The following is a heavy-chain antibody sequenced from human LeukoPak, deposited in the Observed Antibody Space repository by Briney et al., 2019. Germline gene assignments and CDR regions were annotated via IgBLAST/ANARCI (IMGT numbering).Heavy chain of an antibody. V-gene: IGHV4-39*01. J-gene: IGHJ4*02. D-gene: IGHD3-16*02. Sequence: SETLSLTCTVSGGSISGSSYYWGWIRQPPGKGLEWLVSIYYSGSTYYNPSLKSRVTISVDTSKNQFSLKLSSVTAADTAVYYCARTYDYVWGSYRYTDYWGQGTLVTVSS. CDR1: GGSISGSSYY. CDR2: IYYSGST. CDR3: ARTYDYVWGSYRYTDY.